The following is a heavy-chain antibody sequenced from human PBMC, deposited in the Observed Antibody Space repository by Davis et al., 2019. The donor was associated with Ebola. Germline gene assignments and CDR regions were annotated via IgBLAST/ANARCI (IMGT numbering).Heavy chain of an antibody. CDR1: GYTFTSYG. CDR2: ISAYNGNT. Sequence: AASVKVSCKASGYTFTSYGISWVRQAPGQGLEWMGWISAYNGNTNYAQKLQGRVTMTTDTSTSTAYMELRSLRSDDTAVYYCARDFYVWVATAATLYYYYGMDVWGQGTTVTVSS. J-gene: IGHJ6*02. V-gene: IGHV1-18*01. D-gene: IGHD2-15*01. CDR3: ARDFYVWVATAATLYYYYGMDV.